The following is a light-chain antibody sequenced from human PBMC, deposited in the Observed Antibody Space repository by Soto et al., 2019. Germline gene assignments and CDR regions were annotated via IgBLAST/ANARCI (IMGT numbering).Light chain of an antibody. V-gene: IGLV1-44*01. CDR3: AAWDDSLYGYV. Sequence: QSVLTQPPSASGTPGQRVTISCSGSSSNIGSNTVNWYQQLPGTAPKLLIYSHNHRPSGVPDRFSGSQSGTSASLAISGLQSEDEADYYCAAWDDSLYGYVFGTGTKLTVL. CDR2: SHN. J-gene: IGLJ1*01. CDR1: SSNIGSNT.